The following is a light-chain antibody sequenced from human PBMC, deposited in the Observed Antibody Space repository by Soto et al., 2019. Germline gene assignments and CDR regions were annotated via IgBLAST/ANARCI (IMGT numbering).Light chain of an antibody. CDR1: QSVSNY. Sequence: DIQMTQSPSSLSASVGDRVTITCRASQSVSNYLHWYQQKPGKAPNLLIYDASSLQSGVPPRFSGSGSGTDFTLTISSLEPEDFATYFCQQSGNWPHLGQGTKVDIK. CDR3: QQSGNWPH. V-gene: IGKV1-39*01. CDR2: DAS. J-gene: IGKJ1*01.